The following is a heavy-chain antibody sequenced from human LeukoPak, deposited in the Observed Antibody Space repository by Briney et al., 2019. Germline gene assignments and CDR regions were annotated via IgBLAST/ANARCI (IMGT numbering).Heavy chain of an antibody. CDR3: TVVTPGWFDP. CDR2: ITSSSTTK. CDR1: GFAFNTYS. J-gene: IGHJ5*02. D-gene: IGHD4-23*01. Sequence: GGSLRLSCAASGFAFNTYSMNWVRQAPGKGLEWVSSITSSSTTKYYADSVKGRFTISRDNAKNSLYLQMNSLRDEDTAVYYCTVVTPGWFDPWGQGTLVTVSS. V-gene: IGHV3-48*02.